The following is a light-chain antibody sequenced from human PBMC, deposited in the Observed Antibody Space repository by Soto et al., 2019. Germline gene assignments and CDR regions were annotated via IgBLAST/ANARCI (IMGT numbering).Light chain of an antibody. CDR2: KAS. CDR1: QSISSW. Sequence: DIQMTQSPSTLSASVGDRVTITCRASQSISSWLAWYQQKPGKAPKRLIYKASSLESGVPSRFSGSGSGTEFTLTISSLQPNDFATYYCQQYNGSPLTFGGGTKVEIK. J-gene: IGKJ4*01. CDR3: QQYNGSPLT. V-gene: IGKV1-5*03.